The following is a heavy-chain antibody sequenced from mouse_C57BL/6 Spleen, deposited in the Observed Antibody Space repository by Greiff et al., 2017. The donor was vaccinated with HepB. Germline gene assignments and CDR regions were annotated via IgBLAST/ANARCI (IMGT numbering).Heavy chain of an antibody. Sequence: QVQLQQSGAELVKPGASVKMSCKASGYTFTSYTMHWVKQRPGQGLEWIGYINPSSGYTKYNQKFKDKATLTADKSSSTAYMQLSSLTSEDAAVYYWARKSTRASYWGQGTTLTVSS. J-gene: IGHJ2*01. D-gene: IGHD3-1*01. CDR3: ARKSTRASY. CDR1: GYTFTSYT. V-gene: IGHV1-4*01. CDR2: INPSSGYT.